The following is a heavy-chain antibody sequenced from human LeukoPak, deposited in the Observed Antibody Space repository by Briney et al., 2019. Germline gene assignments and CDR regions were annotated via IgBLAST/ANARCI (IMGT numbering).Heavy chain of an antibody. CDR1: GFTFRSFA. Sequence: SGGSLRLSCAASGFTFRSFAMNWVRQAPGKGLEWVSTISDSGRRTYYADSVKGRFTVSRDNSKNTLYLQMDSLRAEDTAVFYCAISLRGGYNSGHGAYWGPGTLVTVSS. V-gene: IGHV3-23*01. CDR2: ISDSGRRT. CDR3: AISLRGGYNSGHGAY. J-gene: IGHJ4*02. D-gene: IGHD5-18*01.